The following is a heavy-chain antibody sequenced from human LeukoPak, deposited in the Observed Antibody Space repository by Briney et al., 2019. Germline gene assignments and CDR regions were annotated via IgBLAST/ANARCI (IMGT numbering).Heavy chain of an antibody. D-gene: IGHD3-9*01. Sequence: PGRSLRLSCAASGFTFSSYGMHRVRQAPGKGLEWVAVIWYDGSNKYYVDSVKGRFTISRDNSKNTLYLQMNSLRAEDTAVYYCARDRVLRYFDWLFDYWGQGTLVTVSS. V-gene: IGHV3-33*01. CDR3: ARDRVLRYFDWLFDY. CDR2: IWYDGSNK. CDR1: GFTFSSYG. J-gene: IGHJ4*02.